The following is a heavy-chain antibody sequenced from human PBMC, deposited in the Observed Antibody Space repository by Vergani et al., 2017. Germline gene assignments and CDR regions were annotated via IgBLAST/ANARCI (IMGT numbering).Heavy chain of an antibody. CDR3: ARDGTEWGRYNWFDP. J-gene: IGHJ5*02. D-gene: IGHD1-14*01. Sequence: EVQLVQSGAEVKKPGESLKISCKGSGYSFTSYWIGWVRQMPGKGLEWMGIIYPGDSDTRYSPSFQGQVTISADKSISTAYLQWNSLRAEDTAVYYCARDGTEWGRYNWFDPWGQGTLVTVSS. V-gene: IGHV5-51*03. CDR1: GYSFTSYW. CDR2: IYPGDSDT.